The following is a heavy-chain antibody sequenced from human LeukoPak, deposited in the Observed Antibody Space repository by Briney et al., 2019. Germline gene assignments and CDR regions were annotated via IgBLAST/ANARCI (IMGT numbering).Heavy chain of an antibody. Sequence: GGSLRLSCAASGFSFSSYAMSWVRQAPGKGLEWVSAISGSGGSTYYADSVKGRFTISRDNSKNTLYLQMNSLRAEDTAVYYCAKGGYSYGPMYYFDYWGQGTLVTVSS. CDR2: ISGSGGST. V-gene: IGHV3-23*01. J-gene: IGHJ4*02. CDR3: AKGGYSYGPMYYFDY. D-gene: IGHD5-18*01. CDR1: GFSFSSYA.